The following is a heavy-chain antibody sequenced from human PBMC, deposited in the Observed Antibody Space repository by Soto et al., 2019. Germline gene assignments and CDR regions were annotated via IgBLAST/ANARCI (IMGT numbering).Heavy chain of an antibody. CDR3: ATEFYYRFDS. V-gene: IGHV3-30*03. CDR1: GFTFSSYG. D-gene: IGHD2-8*01. Sequence: GGSLRLSCAASGFTFSSYGMHWVRQAPGKGLEWVAVISNDGSNKYYADSVRGRFTISRDNSKNTLYLQMNSLTVEDTAVYFCATEFYYRFDSWGQGTPVNVSS. CDR2: ISNDGSNK. J-gene: IGHJ5*01.